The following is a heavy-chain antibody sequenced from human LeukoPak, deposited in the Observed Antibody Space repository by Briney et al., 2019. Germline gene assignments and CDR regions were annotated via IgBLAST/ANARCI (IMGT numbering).Heavy chain of an antibody. V-gene: IGHV4-30-2*01. Sequence: SETLSLTCTVSGYALTSGGVSWNLIRQPPGEGLEGVGCIYDRGPAYYNPSLKSRFTISVDRPKNQFFLNVTSLTAADTAVYYCARSRQASGLFNSWGQGTLVVVSS. CDR2: IYDRGPA. J-gene: IGHJ5*01. CDR3: ARSRQASGLFNS. CDR1: GYALTSGGVS. D-gene: IGHD3-10*01.